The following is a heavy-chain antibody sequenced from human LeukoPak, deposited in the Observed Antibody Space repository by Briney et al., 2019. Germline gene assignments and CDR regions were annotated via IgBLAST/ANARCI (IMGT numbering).Heavy chain of an antibody. CDR2: INHSGST. Sequence: SETLSLTCAVYGGSFSGYYWSWIRQPPGKGLEWIGEINHSGSTNYNPSLKSRVTISVETSKNQFSLKLSSVTAADTAVYYCARGRAGGSYFKKSSTAKYGYWGQGTLVTVSS. J-gene: IGHJ4*02. V-gene: IGHV4-34*01. D-gene: IGHD1-26*01. CDR3: ARGRAGGSYFKKSSTAKYGY. CDR1: GGSFSGYY.